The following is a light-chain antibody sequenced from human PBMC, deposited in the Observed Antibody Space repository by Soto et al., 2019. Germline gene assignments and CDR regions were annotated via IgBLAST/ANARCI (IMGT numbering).Light chain of an antibody. CDR3: QQYGSSSWT. V-gene: IGKV3-20*01. CDR1: QSVCSNY. Sequence: EIVLTQSPGTLSLSPGESATLSCRASQSVCSNYLAWYQQRPGQAPRLLIYDASSRATGIPDRFSGSGSGTDFTLTIGRLETEDFAVYYCQQYGSSSWTFGQGTKVDIK. CDR2: DAS. J-gene: IGKJ1*01.